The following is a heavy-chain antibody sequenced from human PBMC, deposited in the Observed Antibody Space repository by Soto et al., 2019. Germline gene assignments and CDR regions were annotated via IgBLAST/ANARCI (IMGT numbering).Heavy chain of an antibody. CDR1: GGTISRYY. J-gene: IGHJ6*02. CDR2: MYNTGST. CDR3: ARDLWGYCGTDCYPLDV. Sequence: SETLSLTCTVSGGTISRYYLCWIRQPPGKGLEWIGYMYNTGSTVYNPSFKSRVTISVDTSKNQFSLKLNSVTAADTAVYYCARDLWGYCGTDCYPLDVWGQGTTVTVSS. D-gene: IGHD2-21*02. V-gene: IGHV4-59*01.